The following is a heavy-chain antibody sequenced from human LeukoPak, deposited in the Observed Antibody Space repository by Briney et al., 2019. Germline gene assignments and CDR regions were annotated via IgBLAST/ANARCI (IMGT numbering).Heavy chain of an antibody. D-gene: IGHD1-14*01. V-gene: IGHV3-30*04. CDR2: ISYDGSNK. CDR1: GFTFSSYA. CDR3: ARDSHPFGNPSHGLFVY. J-gene: IGHJ4*02. Sequence: PGGSLRLSCAASGFTFSSYAMHWVRQAPGKGLEWVAVISYDGSNKYYADSVKGRFTISRDNSKNTLYLQMNSLRAEDTAVYYCARDSHPFGNPSHGLFVYWGKGTLVTVSS.